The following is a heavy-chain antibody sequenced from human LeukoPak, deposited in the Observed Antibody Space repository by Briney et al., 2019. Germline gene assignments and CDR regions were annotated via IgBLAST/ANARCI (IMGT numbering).Heavy chain of an antibody. J-gene: IGHJ4*02. V-gene: IGHV4-34*01. CDR3: ARGRDIVY. CDR1: GGSFSGYY. CDR2: INHSGST. D-gene: IGHD2-15*01. Sequence: KPSETLSLTCAVYGGSFSGYYWSWIRQPPGKGLEWIGEINHSGSTNYNPSLKSRVTISVDTSKNQFSLKLSSVTAADTAVYYCARGRDIVYWGQGTLVTVSS.